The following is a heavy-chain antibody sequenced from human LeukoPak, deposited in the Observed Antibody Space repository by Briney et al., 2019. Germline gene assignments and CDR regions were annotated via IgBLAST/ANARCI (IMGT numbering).Heavy chain of an antibody. D-gene: IGHD6-13*01. CDR1: GFTFSSYA. CDR3: AKDPREGSSSWYGCFDY. J-gene: IGHJ4*02. Sequence: GGSLRLSCAASGFTFSSYAMSWVRQAPGKGLEWVSAISGRGGSTYYADSVKGRFTISRDNSKNTLYLQMNSLRAEDTAVYYCAKDPREGSSSWYGCFDYWGQGTLVTVSS. CDR2: ISGRGGST. V-gene: IGHV3-23*01.